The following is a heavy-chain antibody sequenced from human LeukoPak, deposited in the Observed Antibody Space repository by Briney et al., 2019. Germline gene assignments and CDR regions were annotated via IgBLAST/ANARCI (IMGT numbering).Heavy chain of an antibody. CDR3: ARVSTGFNYGSEFDY. Sequence: EASVKVSCKASGVTFNTFAVAWVRQAPGQGLEWMGIIVPMLGPANSAQRFRGRVMITADQSTSTAYMELGSLRSEDTAVYYCARVSTGFNYGSEFDYWGQGTLVTVTS. CDR1: GVTFNTFA. CDR2: IVPMLGPA. D-gene: IGHD5-18*01. J-gene: IGHJ4*02. V-gene: IGHV1-69*11.